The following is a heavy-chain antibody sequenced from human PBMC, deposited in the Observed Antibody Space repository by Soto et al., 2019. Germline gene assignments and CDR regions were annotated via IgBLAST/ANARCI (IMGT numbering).Heavy chain of an antibody. D-gene: IGHD6-13*01. V-gene: IGHV4-30-4*02. Sequence: SDTLSLTCTVSGGSISSGDYYWSWIRQPPGKGLEWIGYIYYSGSTYYNPSLKSRVTISVDTSKNQFSLKLSSVTAADTAVYYCARVLAADYNWFDPWGQGTLVTVSS. J-gene: IGHJ5*02. CDR1: GGSISSGDYY. CDR3: ARVLAADYNWFDP. CDR2: IYYSGST.